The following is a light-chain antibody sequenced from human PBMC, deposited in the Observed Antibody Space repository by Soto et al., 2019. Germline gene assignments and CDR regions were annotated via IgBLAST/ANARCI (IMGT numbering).Light chain of an antibody. CDR3: NSYTSSSTRV. V-gene: IGLV2-14*01. CDR1: SSDVGGYNY. J-gene: IGLJ2*01. CDR2: EVN. Sequence: QAALTQPASVSVAPGQAITISCTGTSSDVGGYNYVSWYQQHPGKAPQRMIYEVNNRPSGVSNRFSGSKSGNTASLTISGLQAEDEADYYCNSYTSSSTRVFGGGTKMTVL.